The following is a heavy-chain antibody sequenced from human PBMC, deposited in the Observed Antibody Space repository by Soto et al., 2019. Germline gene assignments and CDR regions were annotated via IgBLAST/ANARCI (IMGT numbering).Heavy chain of an antibody. Sequence: QVQLQESGPGLVKPSETLSLTCTVSGGSISSYYWSWIRQPPGKGLEWIGYIYYSGSTNYNPSLKSRVTISVDTSKTQFSLKLSSVTAADTAVYYCARSPRLYYYDSSGYYYGWYFDLWGRGTLVTVSS. V-gene: IGHV4-59*01. D-gene: IGHD3-22*01. J-gene: IGHJ2*01. CDR2: IYYSGST. CDR1: GGSISSYY. CDR3: ARSPRLYYYDSSGYYYGWYFDL.